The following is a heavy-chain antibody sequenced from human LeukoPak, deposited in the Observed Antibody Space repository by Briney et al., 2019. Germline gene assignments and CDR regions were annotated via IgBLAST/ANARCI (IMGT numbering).Heavy chain of an antibody. D-gene: IGHD5-12*01. CDR3: TKSRQTSGYDYYYDAFDI. J-gene: IGHJ3*02. CDR1: GFTFNNFA. CDR2: ISGSTIST. Sequence: QSGGSLRFSCAASGFTFNNFAMGWVRQAPGKGLEWVSIISGSTISTYYADSVKGRFTISRDNSRNTLFLQMNSLRSEDTAVYYCTKSRQTSGYDYYYDAFDIWGQGTVATVSS. V-gene: IGHV3-23*01.